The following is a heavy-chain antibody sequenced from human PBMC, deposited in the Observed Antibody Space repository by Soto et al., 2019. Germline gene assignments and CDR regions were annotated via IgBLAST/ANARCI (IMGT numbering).Heavy chain of an antibody. Sequence: QVQLVQSGPDVKKPGASVKVSCKTSGYTFSNFGVSWVRQAPGQGLEWMGWINIYNGNPNYAQKFQDRVTMTTDTSTSTAYMELRTLKFDDTAVYYCARPRYTFAPILEAWGQGTLLTVSS. V-gene: IGHV1-18*01. J-gene: IGHJ5*02. CDR2: INIYNGNP. CDR3: ARPRYTFAPILEA. D-gene: IGHD2-2*02. CDR1: GYTFSNFG.